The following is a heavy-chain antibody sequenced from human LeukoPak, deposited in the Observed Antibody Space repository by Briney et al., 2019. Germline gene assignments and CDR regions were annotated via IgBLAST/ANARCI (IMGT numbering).Heavy chain of an antibody. V-gene: IGHV1-3*01. Sequence: ASVEVSCKASEYTFTNYAIHWVRQAPGQGLEWMGWINAGNGNTRYSQKLQDRVTITRDTSANTVYMELSSLRSEDTAVYFCARGLLWFGELSPLGYWGQGTLVTVSS. D-gene: IGHD3-10*01. CDR1: EYTFTNYA. CDR2: INAGNGNT. CDR3: ARGLLWFGELSPLGY. J-gene: IGHJ4*02.